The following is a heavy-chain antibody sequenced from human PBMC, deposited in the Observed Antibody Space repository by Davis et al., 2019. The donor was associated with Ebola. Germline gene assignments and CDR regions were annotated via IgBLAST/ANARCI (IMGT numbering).Heavy chain of an antibody. D-gene: IGHD3-3*01. V-gene: IGHV1-46*01. CDR3: ARHPYDFWSGHLYYYYGMDV. J-gene: IGHJ6*02. CDR2: INPSGGST. Sequence: ASVKVSCKASGYTFTSYYMHWVRQAPGQGLEWMGIINPSGGSTSYAQKFQGRVTMTRDTSTSTVYMELCSLRSEDTAVYYCARHPYDFWSGHLYYYYGMDVWGQGTTVTVSS. CDR1: GYTFTSYY.